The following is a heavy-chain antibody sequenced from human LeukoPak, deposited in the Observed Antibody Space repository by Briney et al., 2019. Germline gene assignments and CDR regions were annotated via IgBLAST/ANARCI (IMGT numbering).Heavy chain of an antibody. CDR3: AKAESIAAAGIRSAFDY. CDR1: RFTFSSYT. Sequence: TGGSLRLSCAASRFTFSSYTMSWVRQAPGKGLEWVSAISGSGDTTYYADSVKGRFTISRDNSKNTLYLQMNSLRAEDTALYYCAKAESIAAAGIRSAFDYWGQGTLVTVSS. J-gene: IGHJ4*02. CDR2: ISGSGDTT. V-gene: IGHV3-23*01. D-gene: IGHD6-13*01.